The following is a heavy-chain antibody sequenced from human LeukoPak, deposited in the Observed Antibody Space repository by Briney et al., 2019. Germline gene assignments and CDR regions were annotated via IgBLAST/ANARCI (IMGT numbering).Heavy chain of an antibody. D-gene: IGHD5-24*01. CDR3: ARDPWDRDGYNPTFDY. V-gene: IGHV1-24*01. Sequence: ASVKVSCKVSGYTLTELSMHWVRQAPGKGLEWMGGFDPEDGETICAQKFQGRVTMTTDTSTSTAYMELRSLRSDDTAVYYCARDPWDRDGYNPTFDYWGQGTLVTVSS. CDR1: GYTLTELS. CDR2: FDPEDGET. J-gene: IGHJ4*02.